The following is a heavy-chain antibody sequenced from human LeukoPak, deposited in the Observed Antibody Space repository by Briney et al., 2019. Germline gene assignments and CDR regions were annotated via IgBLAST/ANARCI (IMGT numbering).Heavy chain of an antibody. J-gene: IGHJ4*02. CDR1: GGSISSGGYY. CDR3: ARETKYSSSWYYFDY. Sequence: KSSQTLSLTCTVSGGSISSGGYYWSWISQHPGKGLEWIGYIYYSGSTYYNPSLKSRVTISVGTSKNQFSLKLSSVTAADTAVYYCARETKYSSSWYYFDYWGRGTLVTVSS. CDR2: IYYSGST. V-gene: IGHV4-31*03. D-gene: IGHD6-13*01.